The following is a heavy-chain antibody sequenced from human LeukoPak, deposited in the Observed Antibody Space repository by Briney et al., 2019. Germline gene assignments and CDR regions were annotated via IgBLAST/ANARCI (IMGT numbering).Heavy chain of an antibody. CDR2: IKSDGSGT. V-gene: IGHV3-74*01. J-gene: IGHJ4*02. CDR1: GFSFSTTC. D-gene: IGHD2-21*02. CDR3: ARDWFYCTDY. Sequence: AGGSLRLSCAASGFSFSTTCMHWVRQAPGKGLVWVSRIKSDGSGTSYADSVKGRFTISRDNAKNTLYLQMNSLRDEDTAVYYCARDWFYCTDYWGQGTLVTVSS.